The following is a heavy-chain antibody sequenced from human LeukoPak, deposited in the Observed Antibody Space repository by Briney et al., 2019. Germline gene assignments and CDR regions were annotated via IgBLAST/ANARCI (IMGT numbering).Heavy chain of an antibody. CDR1: GFTFDDYG. D-gene: IGHD1-1*01. CDR2: INWNGGST. CDR3: ARPLERFQAPDY. V-gene: IGHV3-20*04. Sequence: PGGSLRLSCAASGFTFDDYGMSWVRQAPGKGLEWVSGINWNGGSTGYADSVKGRFTISRDNAKNSLYLQMNSLRAEDTAVYYCARPLERFQAPDYWGQGTLVTVSS. J-gene: IGHJ4*02.